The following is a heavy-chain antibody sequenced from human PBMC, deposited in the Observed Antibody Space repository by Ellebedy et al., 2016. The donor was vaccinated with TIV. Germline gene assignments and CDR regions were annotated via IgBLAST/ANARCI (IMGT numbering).Heavy chain of an antibody. D-gene: IGHD6-19*01. Sequence: SETLSLXCTVSGGSISSGDYYWSWIRQPPGKGLEWIGYIYYSGSTYYNPSLKSRVTISVDTSKNQFSLKLSSVTAADTAVYYCARVLGDSSGWYYASGNWFDPWGQGTLVTVSS. V-gene: IGHV4-30-4*01. CDR1: GGSISSGDYY. CDR2: IYYSGST. CDR3: ARVLGDSSGWYYASGNWFDP. J-gene: IGHJ5*02.